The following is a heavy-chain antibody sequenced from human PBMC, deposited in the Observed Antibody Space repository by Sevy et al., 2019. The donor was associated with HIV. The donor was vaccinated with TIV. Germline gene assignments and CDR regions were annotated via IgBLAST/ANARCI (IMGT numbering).Heavy chain of an antibody. CDR2: ISSSSSYI. CDR3: AVSLRFLEWLLGYYYGMDV. Sequence: GGSLRLSCAASGFTFSSYAMSWVRQAPGKGLEWVSSISSSSSYIYYADSVKGRFTISRDNAKNSLYLQMNSLRAEDTAVYYCAVSLRFLEWLLGYYYGMDVWGQWTTVTVSS. V-gene: IGHV3-21*01. D-gene: IGHD3-3*01. J-gene: IGHJ6*02. CDR1: GFTFSSYA.